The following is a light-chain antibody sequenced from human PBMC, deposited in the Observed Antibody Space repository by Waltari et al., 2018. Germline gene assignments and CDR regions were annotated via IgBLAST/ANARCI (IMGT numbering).Light chain of an antibody. V-gene: IGLV2-14*03. Sequence: QSALTQPASVSGSPGQSITISCTGTSSDVGSYKSVSWYQDHPGQGPKVIIYDVSDRASGVSARFSGSKSGNTASLTISGLQAEVEADYYCSSQSSNNVVLFGGGTKVTVL. CDR1: SSDVGSYKS. J-gene: IGLJ3*02. CDR3: SSQSSNNVVL. CDR2: DVS.